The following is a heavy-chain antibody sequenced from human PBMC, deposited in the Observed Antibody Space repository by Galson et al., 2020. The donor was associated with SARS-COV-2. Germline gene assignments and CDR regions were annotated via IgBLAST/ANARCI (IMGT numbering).Heavy chain of an antibody. CDR2: INDDGTVK. CDR3: ARDRSPYAFDY. Sequence: GGSLRLSCAGSGFTFGGYWMTWVRRAPGRGLEWLATINDDGTVKNYVDSVRGRFTISRDNARNSLYLQMTSLRVEDTAVYYCARDRSPYAFDYWGQGTLVTVSS. CDR1: GFTFGGYW. D-gene: IGHD2-2*01. J-gene: IGHJ4*02. V-gene: IGHV3-7*01.